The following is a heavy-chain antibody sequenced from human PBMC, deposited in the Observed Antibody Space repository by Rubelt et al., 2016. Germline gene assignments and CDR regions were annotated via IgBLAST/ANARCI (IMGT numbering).Heavy chain of an antibody. V-gene: IGHV1-69*04. J-gene: IGHJ3*02. CDR3: ARDPRSYHAFDI. D-gene: IGHD1-26*01. CDR1: GGTFSSYA. CDR2: IIPILGIA. Sequence: QVQLVQSGAEVKKPGSSVKVSCKASGGTFSSYAISWVRQAPGQGLEWMGRIIPILGIANMAQKFKGRVTITADQSTSTAYMELSSLRSEDTAVYYCARDPRSYHAFDIWGQGTMVTVSS.